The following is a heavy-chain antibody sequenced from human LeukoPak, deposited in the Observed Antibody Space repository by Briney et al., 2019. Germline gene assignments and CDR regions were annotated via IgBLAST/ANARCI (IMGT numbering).Heavy chain of an antibody. D-gene: IGHD2-15*01. CDR2: ISYDGSNK. CDR1: GFTFSSYG. J-gene: IGHJ3*02. V-gene: IGHV3-30*18. CDR3: AKDLFSAAPDAFDI. Sequence: PGGSLRLSCAASGFTFSSYGMHWVRQAPGKGLEWVAVISYDGSNKYYADSVKGRFTISRDNSKNTLYLQMNSLRAEDTAVYYCAKDLFSAAPDAFDIWGQGTMVTVSS.